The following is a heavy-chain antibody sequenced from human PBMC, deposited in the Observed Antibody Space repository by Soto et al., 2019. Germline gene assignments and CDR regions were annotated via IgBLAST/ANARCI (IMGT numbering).Heavy chain of an antibody. Sequence: QVQLVESGGGVVQPGRSLRLSCAASGFTFSSYGMHWVRQAPGKGLEWVAVISYDGSNKYYADSVKGRFTISRDNSKNTLYLQMISLRAEDTDVYYCAKGCRYWGQGTLVTVSS. J-gene: IGHJ4*02. CDR3: AKGCRY. CDR2: ISYDGSNK. V-gene: IGHV3-30*18. D-gene: IGHD2-8*01. CDR1: GFTFSSYG.